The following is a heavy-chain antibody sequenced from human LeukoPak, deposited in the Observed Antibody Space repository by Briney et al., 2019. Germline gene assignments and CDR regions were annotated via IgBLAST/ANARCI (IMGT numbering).Heavy chain of an antibody. CDR3: ARMHYSSGWLVDY. J-gene: IGHJ4*02. Sequence: ASVKVSCKASGYTFTSYDINWVRQATGQGLEWMGWMNPNSGNTGYAQKFQGRVTMTRDTSISTAYMELSRLRSDDTAVYYCARMHYSSGWLVDYWGQGTLVTVSS. CDR2: MNPNSGNT. D-gene: IGHD6-19*01. CDR1: GYTFTSYD. V-gene: IGHV1-8*01.